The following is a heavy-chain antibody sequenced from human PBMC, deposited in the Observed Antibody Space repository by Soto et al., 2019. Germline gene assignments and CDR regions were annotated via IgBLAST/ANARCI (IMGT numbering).Heavy chain of an antibody. Sequence: GGSLRLSCAASGFTFSSYWMHWVRQAPGKGLVWVSRINSDGSSTSYADSVKGRFTISRDNAKNTLYLQMNSLRAEDTAVYCCASIKWPYYYGMDVWGQGTTVTVSS. CDR1: GFTFSSYW. CDR3: ASIKWPYYYGMDV. V-gene: IGHV3-74*01. CDR2: INSDGSST. D-gene: IGHD5-12*01. J-gene: IGHJ6*02.